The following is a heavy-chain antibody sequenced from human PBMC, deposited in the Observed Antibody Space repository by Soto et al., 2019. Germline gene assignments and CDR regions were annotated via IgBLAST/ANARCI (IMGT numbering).Heavy chain of an antibody. CDR1: GFSFSDYA. J-gene: IGHJ4*02. Sequence: EVRLVESGGGLVRPGGSLRLSCAASGFSFSDYAMNWVRQAPGKGPEWVAHINSRSTTIYYADSMKGRFTISRDNAKNSLYLQMNSLRAEDAGVYFCTRDLDDYAWGEFASWGRGTLVTVSS. CDR2: INSRSTTI. V-gene: IGHV3-48*01. D-gene: IGHD3-16*01. CDR3: TRDLDDYAWGEFAS.